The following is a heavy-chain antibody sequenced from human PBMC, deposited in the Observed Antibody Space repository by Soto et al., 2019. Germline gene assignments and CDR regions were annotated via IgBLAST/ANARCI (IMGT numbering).Heavy chain of an antibody. Sequence: ASLKVSSNASGDTFTTYDINWVRQATGHGLEWMGCINPNSGKIGYAQRFQGRVTMTRDTAIRTAYMEVSSLRSDETAVYYCARGRASGTYYLLDXWGQGTLVTVSX. CDR2: INPNSGKI. CDR1: GDTFTTYD. J-gene: IGHJ4*02. D-gene: IGHD3-10*01. CDR3: ARGRASGTYYLLDX. V-gene: IGHV1-8*01.